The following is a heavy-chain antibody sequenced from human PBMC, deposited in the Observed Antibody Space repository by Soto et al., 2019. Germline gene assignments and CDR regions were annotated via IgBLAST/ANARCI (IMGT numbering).Heavy chain of an antibody. CDR1: GFTFSSYA. V-gene: IGHV3-23*01. Sequence: EVQLLESGGGLVQPGGSLRLSCAASGFTFSSYAMSWVRQAPGKGLEWVSAISGSGGSTYYADSVKGRFTISRDNSKNPLYLQMNSLRAEDTAVYYCAKNLGYCSSTSCYNWFDPWGQGTLVTVSS. D-gene: IGHD2-2*01. CDR3: AKNLGYCSSTSCYNWFDP. CDR2: ISGSGGST. J-gene: IGHJ5*02.